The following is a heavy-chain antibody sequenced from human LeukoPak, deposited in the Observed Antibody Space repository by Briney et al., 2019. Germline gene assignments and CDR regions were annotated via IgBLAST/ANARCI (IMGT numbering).Heavy chain of an antibody. D-gene: IGHD3-3*01. Sequence: SETLSLTCTVSGGSISNGGYYWSWIRQPPGKGLEWIGYIYYSGSTNYNPSLKSRVTIEVDTSKNQFSLKLSSVTAADTAVYYCARVGETYYDFWSGYPNNWFDPWGQGTLVTVSS. CDR3: ARVGETYYDFWSGYPNNWFDP. J-gene: IGHJ5*02. CDR2: IYYSGST. CDR1: GGSISNGGYY. V-gene: IGHV4-61*08.